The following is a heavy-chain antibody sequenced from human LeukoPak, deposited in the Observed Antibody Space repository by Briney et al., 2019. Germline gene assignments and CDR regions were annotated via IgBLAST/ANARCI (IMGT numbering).Heavy chain of an antibody. J-gene: IGHJ4*02. CDR2: ISAYNNNT. D-gene: IGHD3-16*01. CDR1: GYTFISYD. CDR3: ARGLHYGDY. V-gene: IGHV1-18*01. Sequence: ASVKVSCKASGYTFISYDFSWVRQAPGQGLEGMGWISAYNNNTNYAQKLQGRVTMTTDTSTSTAYMELRSLRSDDTAVYYCARGLHYGDYWGQGTLVTVSS.